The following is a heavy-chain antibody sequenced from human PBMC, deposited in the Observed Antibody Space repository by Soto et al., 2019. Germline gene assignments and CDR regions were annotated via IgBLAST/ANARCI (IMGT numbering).Heavy chain of an antibody. V-gene: IGHV1-69*13. CDR3: ARDENREGYCSGGSCYWDAFDI. D-gene: IGHD2-15*01. CDR1: GYSFTSHY. CDR2: IIPIFGTA. Sequence: ASVKVSCKAIGYSFTSHYMHWVRQAPGQGLEWMGGIIPIFGTANYAQKFQGRVTITADESTSTAYMELSSLRSEDTAVYYCARDENREGYCSGGSCYWDAFDIWGQGTMVTVSS. J-gene: IGHJ3*02.